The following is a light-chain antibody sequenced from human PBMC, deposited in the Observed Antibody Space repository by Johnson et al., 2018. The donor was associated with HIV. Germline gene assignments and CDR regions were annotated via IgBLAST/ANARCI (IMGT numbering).Light chain of an antibody. V-gene: IGLV1-51*01. CDR2: DNN. Sequence: QSVLTQPPSVSAAPGQKVTISCSGSSSNIGNNYVSWYQQLPGTAPKLLIYDNNKRPSGIPDRFSGSKSVTSATLGITGLPTGDEADYYCGTWDSSLSAGVFGTGTKVTVL. CDR1: SSNIGNNY. CDR3: GTWDSSLSAGV. J-gene: IGLJ1*01.